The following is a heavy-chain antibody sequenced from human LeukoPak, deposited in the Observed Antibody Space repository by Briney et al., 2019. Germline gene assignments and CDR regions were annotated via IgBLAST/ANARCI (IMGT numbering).Heavy chain of an antibody. CDR1: GGSFSNYY. D-gene: IGHD3-22*01. J-gene: IGHJ4*02. Sequence: SETLSLTCAVYGGSFSNYYWSWIRQPPGKGLEWIGEINHSGSTNYNPSLKSRVTISVDTSKNQFSLKLTSVTAADTAVYYCARGRKFITYYYDSSGYYYSYWSQGTLVTVSS. CDR2: INHSGST. CDR3: ARGRKFITYYYDSSGYYYSY. V-gene: IGHV4-34*01.